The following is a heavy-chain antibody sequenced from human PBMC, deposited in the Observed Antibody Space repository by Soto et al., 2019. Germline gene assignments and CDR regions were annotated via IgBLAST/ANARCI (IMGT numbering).Heavy chain of an antibody. V-gene: IGHV4-59*01. D-gene: IGHD3-10*01. CDR2: IHYSGTT. Sequence: QVQLQESGPGLAKPSETVSLTCPVSGGSIRSYYWSWIRQPPGQGLEWIGHIHYSGTTYYNPSLESRVTISVDTSKNQSSLSVTSVSAADTAVYYCTRSGTYPVSIDFWGQGTLVTVSS. J-gene: IGHJ4*02. CDR3: TRSGTYPVSIDF. CDR1: GGSIRSYY.